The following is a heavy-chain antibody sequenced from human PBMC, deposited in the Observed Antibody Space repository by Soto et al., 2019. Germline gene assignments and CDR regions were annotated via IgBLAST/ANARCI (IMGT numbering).Heavy chain of an antibody. CDR3: ARQLIY. D-gene: IGHD6-13*01. J-gene: IGHJ4*02. CDR1: GGSTDEMPYY. CDR2: VYYLGTT. Sequence: SETLSLTCTVSGGSTDEMPYYWAWIRQPPGKGLDFIGSVYYLGTTDYNSALKSRVTISLDTSKNQFSLRLSSVTAADTAVYYCARQLIYWGQGTPVTVSS. V-gene: IGHV4-39*01.